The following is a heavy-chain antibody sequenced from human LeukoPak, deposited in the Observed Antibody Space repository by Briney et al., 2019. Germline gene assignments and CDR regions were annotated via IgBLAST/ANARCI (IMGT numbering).Heavy chain of an antibody. V-gene: IGHV3-15*01. J-gene: IGHJ4*02. Sequence: GGSLRLPCAASGFTFSNAWMSWVRQAPGKGLEWVGRIKSKTDGGTTDYAAPVKGRFTISRDDSKNTLYLQMNSLKTEDTAVYYCTTADYYYDSSGYYPRDYWGQGTLVTVSS. CDR1: GFTFSNAW. CDR3: TTADYYYDSSGYYPRDY. D-gene: IGHD3-22*01. CDR2: IKSKTDGGTT.